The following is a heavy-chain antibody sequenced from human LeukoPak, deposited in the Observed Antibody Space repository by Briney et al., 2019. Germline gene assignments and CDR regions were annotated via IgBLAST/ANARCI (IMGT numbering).Heavy chain of an antibody. D-gene: IGHD3-22*01. V-gene: IGHV4-61*01. J-gene: IGHJ4*02. CDR2: IYYSGST. Sequence: SETLSLTCTVSGGSVSSGSYYWSWVRQPPGKGLEWIGYIYYSGSTNYNPSLKSRVTISVDTSKNQFSLKLSSVTAADTAVYYCARESRYYYDSSGYYYFDYWGQGTLVTVSS. CDR3: ARESRYYYDSSGYYYFDY. CDR1: GGSVSSGSYY.